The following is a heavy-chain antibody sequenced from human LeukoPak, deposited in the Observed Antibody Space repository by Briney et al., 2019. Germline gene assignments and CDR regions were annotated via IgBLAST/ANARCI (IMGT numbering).Heavy chain of an antibody. CDR1: GYNFIDYE. CDR2: MNPKSGDT. Sequence: ASVKVSCKASGYNFIDYEINWVRQATGEGLEWMGWMNPKSGDTGYEQKLQARFTITRDSSISTVYMELSSLRPEDTALYYCARGRYMDVWGKGTTVTVSS. V-gene: IGHV1-8*03. J-gene: IGHJ6*04. CDR3: ARGRYMDV.